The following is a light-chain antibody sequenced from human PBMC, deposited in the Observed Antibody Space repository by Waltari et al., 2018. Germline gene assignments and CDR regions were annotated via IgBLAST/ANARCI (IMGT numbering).Light chain of an antibody. J-gene: IGKJ4*01. CDR2: AAS. V-gene: IGKV1-39*01. Sequence: DIQMTQSPSSLSASVGDRVTIPCRASQSISKGLKWYQQQPGKAPKLLIYAASSLQSGVPSRFRGSGSGTEFPLTTSNLQPEDLGTYYCQQSYSTPPPTFGGGTKVEIK. CDR1: QSISKG. CDR3: QQSYSTPPPT.